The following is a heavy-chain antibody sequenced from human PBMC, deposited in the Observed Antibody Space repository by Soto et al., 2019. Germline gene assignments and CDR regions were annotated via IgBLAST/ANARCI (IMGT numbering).Heavy chain of an antibody. J-gene: IGHJ5*02. CDR3: AIHGVVIAAAGWFDP. Sequence: SETLSLTCTVSGGSISSSSYYWGWIRQPPGKGLEWIGSIYYSGSTYYNPSLKSRVTISVDTSKNQFSLKLSSVTAADTAVYYCAIHGVVIAAAGWFDPRGQGTPVTVSS. D-gene: IGHD6-13*01. CDR2: IYYSGST. V-gene: IGHV4-39*01. CDR1: GGSISSSSYY.